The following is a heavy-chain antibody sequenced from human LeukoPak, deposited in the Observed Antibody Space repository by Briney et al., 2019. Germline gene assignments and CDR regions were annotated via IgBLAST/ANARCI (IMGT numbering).Heavy chain of an antibody. J-gene: IGHJ4*02. CDR3: ARDRAVAGTLETDY. V-gene: IGHV4-4*07. CDR1: GGSFSGYY. Sequence: SETLSLTCAVYGGSFSGYYWSWIRQPAGKGLEWIGRIYTSGSTNYNPSLKSRVTISVDTSKNQFSLKLSSVTAADTAVYYCARDRAVAGTLETDYWGQGTLVTVSS. CDR2: IYTSGST. D-gene: IGHD6-19*01.